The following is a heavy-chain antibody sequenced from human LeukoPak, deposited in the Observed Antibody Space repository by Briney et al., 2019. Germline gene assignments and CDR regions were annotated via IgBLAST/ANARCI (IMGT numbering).Heavy chain of an antibody. V-gene: IGHV3-7*01. J-gene: IGHJ5*02. CDR3: AREPDNWFDP. Sequence: PGGSLRLSCEAPGFTLSTSWMTWVRQAPGKGLEWVANIKQDGSEKFYVASVKGRFTISRDNAKNSLYLQMSSLRAEDTAVYYCAREPDNWFDPWGQGTLVTVSS. CDR1: GFTLSTSW. CDR2: IKQDGSEK.